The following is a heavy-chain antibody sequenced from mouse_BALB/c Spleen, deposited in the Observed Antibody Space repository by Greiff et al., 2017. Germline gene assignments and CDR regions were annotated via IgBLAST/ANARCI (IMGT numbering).Heavy chain of an antibody. CDR3: AREAYYRHYYAMDY. CDR2: ISYSGST. CDR1: GYSITSDYA. D-gene: IGHD2-14*01. V-gene: IGHV3-2*02. Sequence: DVKLVESGPGLVKPSQSLSLTCTVTGYSITSDYAWNWIRQFPGNKLEWMGYISYSGSTSYNPSLKSRISITRDTSKNQFFLQLNSVTTEDTATYYCAREAYYRHYYAMDYWGQGTSVTVSS. J-gene: IGHJ4*01.